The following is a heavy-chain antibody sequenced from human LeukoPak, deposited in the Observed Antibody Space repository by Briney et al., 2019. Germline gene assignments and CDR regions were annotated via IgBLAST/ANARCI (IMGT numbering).Heavy chain of an antibody. CDR2: VNKDGSEK. D-gene: IGHD1/OR15-1a*01. Sequence: GGSLRLSCAASGFILSNHWMTWVRQAPGKGPEWVANVNKDGSEKYYVDSVRGRFTISRDTAKNSLYLQMNNLRAEDTALYYCARNNDMDVWGQGTTVIVSS. CDR3: ARNNDMDV. V-gene: IGHV3-7*03. J-gene: IGHJ6*02. CDR1: GFILSNHW.